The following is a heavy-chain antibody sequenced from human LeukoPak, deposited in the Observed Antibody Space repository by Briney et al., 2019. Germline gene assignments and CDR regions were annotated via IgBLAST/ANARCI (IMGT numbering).Heavy chain of an antibody. V-gene: IGHV3-7*03. CDR3: AREDYDILTGYYTFDY. CDR2: IKQDGSEK. Sequence: GGSLRLSCAASGFTFSSYWMSWVRQAPGKGLEWVANIKQDGSEKYYVDSVKGRFTISRDNAKNSLYLQMNGLRAEDTAVYYCAREDYDILTGYYTFDYWGQGTLVTVSS. J-gene: IGHJ4*02. D-gene: IGHD3-9*01. CDR1: GFTFSSYW.